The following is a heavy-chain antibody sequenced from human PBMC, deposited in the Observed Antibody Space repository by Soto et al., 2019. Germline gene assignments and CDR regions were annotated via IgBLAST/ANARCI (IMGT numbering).Heavy chain of an antibody. Sequence: TFSSYGMHWVRQAPGKGLEWVAVISYDGSNKYYADSVKGRFTISRDNSKNTLYLQMNSLRAEDTAVYYCAREKYLLAEGLAPLYYFDYWGQGTLVTVSS. CDR3: AREKYLLAEGLAPLYYFDY. V-gene: IGHV3-30*03. D-gene: IGHD3-3*01. CDR2: ISYDGSNK. J-gene: IGHJ4*02. CDR1: TFSSYG.